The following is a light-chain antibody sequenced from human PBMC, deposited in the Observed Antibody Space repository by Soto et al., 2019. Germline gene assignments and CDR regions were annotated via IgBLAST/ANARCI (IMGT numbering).Light chain of an antibody. V-gene: IGLV2-11*01. CDR1: SSDVGGYNY. J-gene: IGLJ2*01. Sequence: QSVLTQPRSVSGSPGQSVTISCTGTSSDVGGYNYVSWYQQHPGKAPKLMIYYVSKRPSGVPDRFSGSKSGNTASLTISGLQAEDEADYYCCSYAGSYTFVVFGGGTKVTVL. CDR3: CSYAGSYTFVV. CDR2: YVS.